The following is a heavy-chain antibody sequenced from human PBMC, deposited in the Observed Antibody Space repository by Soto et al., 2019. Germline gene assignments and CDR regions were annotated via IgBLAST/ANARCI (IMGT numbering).Heavy chain of an antibody. D-gene: IGHD3-3*01. CDR1: GFTFNSYA. CDR3: AKARNPNAFGPYYYYGMDV. J-gene: IGHJ6*02. CDR2: ISNSGGDR. Sequence: PGGSLRLSCVASGFTFNSYAMSWVRQAPGKGLEWVSQISNSGGDRYYADSVKGRFTISRDNSKNTLYLQMNSLRAEDTAVYYCAKARNPNAFGPYYYYGMDVWGQGTTVTVSS. V-gene: IGHV3-23*01.